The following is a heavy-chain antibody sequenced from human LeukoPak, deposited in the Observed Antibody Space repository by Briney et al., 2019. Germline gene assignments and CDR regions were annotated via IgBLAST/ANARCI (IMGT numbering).Heavy chain of an antibody. CDR2: INPSGGST. V-gene: IGHV1-46*01. CDR1: GYTFTSYY. J-gene: IGHJ6*03. CDR3: ANAEGDYDKAETYYYYYMDV. Sequence: GASVKVSCKASGYTFTSYYMHWVRQAPGQGLEWMGIINPSGGSTSYAQKFQGRVTITADKSTSTAYMELSSLRSEDTAVYYCANAEGDYDKAETYYYYYMDVWGKGTTVTVSS. D-gene: IGHD4-17*01.